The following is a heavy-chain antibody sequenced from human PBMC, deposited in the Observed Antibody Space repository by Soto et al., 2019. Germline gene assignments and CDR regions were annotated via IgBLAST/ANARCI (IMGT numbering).Heavy chain of an antibody. Sequence: GGSLRLSCAASGFTFSSYAMSWVRQAPGKGLEWVSAISGSGGSTYYADSVKGRFTISRDNSKNTLYLQMNSLRAEDTAVYYCAKDGNPIPYLTGYYRLGWFDPWGQGTLVTVS. D-gene: IGHD3-9*01. CDR3: AKDGNPIPYLTGYYRLGWFDP. CDR2: ISGSGGST. J-gene: IGHJ5*02. V-gene: IGHV3-23*01. CDR1: GFTFSSYA.